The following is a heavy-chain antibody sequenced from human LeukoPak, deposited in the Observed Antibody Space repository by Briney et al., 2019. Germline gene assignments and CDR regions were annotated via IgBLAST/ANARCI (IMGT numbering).Heavy chain of an antibody. J-gene: IGHJ6*03. V-gene: IGHV4-59*12. Sequence: SETLSLTCTVSGGSISSYYWSWIRQPPGKGLEWIGYVYYSGSTNYNPSLKSRVTISVDTSKNHFSLRLNSVTAADTAVYYCTRDLHNYYYFYIDVWGKGTTVTVSS. CDR2: VYYSGST. CDR1: GGSISSYY. CDR3: TRDLHNYYYFYIDV.